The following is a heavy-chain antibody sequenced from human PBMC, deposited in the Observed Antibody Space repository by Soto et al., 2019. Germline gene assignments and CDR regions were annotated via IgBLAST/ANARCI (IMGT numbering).Heavy chain of an antibody. CDR3: AKDHQTYNWDYLFDS. J-gene: IGHJ4*02. CDR2: ISNDGNNK. D-gene: IGHD1-7*01. Sequence: PGGSLRLSCAASGFTFSINDMHWARQAPGRGLEWVAVISNDGNNKYYPASVKGRFTLSRDNAKNMVYLQMDSLRVEDTAVYFCAKDHQTYNWDYLFDSWGPGTLVTVSS. V-gene: IGHV3-30*18. CDR1: GFTFSIND.